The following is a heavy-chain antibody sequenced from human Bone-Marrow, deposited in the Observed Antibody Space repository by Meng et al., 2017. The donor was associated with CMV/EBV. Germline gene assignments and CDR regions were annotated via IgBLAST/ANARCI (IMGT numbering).Heavy chain of an antibody. D-gene: IGHD4-23*01. CDR2: IYYSGST. V-gene: IGHV4-61*01. Sequence: SETLSLTCTVSGGSISSNNNYWAWIRQPPGKGLEWIGYIYYSGSTNYNPSLKSRVTISVDTSKNQFSLKLSSVTAADTAVYYCARENSENWFDPWGQGTLVTVSS. CDR1: GGSISSNNNY. CDR3: ARENSENWFDP. J-gene: IGHJ5*02.